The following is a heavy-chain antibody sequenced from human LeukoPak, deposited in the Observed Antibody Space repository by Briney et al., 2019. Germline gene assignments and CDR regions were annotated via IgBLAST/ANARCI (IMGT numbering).Heavy chain of an antibody. CDR2: IYYSGST. J-gene: IGHJ4*02. CDR3: ARDLGGPY. V-gene: IGHV4-39*07. Sequence: SETLSLTCTVSGGSISSGSYYWGWIRQPPGKGLEWIGSIYYSGSTYYNPSLKSRVTISVDTSKNQFSLKLSSVTAADTAVYYCARDLGGPYWGQGTLVTVSS. CDR1: GGSISSGSYY. D-gene: IGHD2-15*01.